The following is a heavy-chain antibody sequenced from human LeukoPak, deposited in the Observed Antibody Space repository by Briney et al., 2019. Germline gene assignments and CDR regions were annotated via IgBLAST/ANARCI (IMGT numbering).Heavy chain of an antibody. CDR2: INPNSGGT. D-gene: IGHD3-22*01. V-gene: IGHV1-2*04. J-gene: IGHJ4*02. Sequence: GASVKVSCKASGYTFTGYYMHWVRQAPRQGLEWMGWINPNSGGTNYAQKFQGWVTMTRDTSISTAYMELSRLRSDDTAVYYCARDQTYYYDSSGYWSFDYWGQGTLVTVSS. CDR3: ARDQTYYYDSSGYWSFDY. CDR1: GYTFTGYY.